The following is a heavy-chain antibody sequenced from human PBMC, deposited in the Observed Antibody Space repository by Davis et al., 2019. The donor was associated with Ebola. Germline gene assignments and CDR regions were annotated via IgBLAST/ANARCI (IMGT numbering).Heavy chain of an antibody. CDR2: IRSSGGST. CDR3: AKSGLSFGVVKYHYGMDV. D-gene: IGHD3-3*01. V-gene: IGHV3-23*01. CDR1: GFTFSSYA. J-gene: IGHJ6*04. Sequence: GESLKISCAASGFTFSSYAMSWVRQAPGKGLEWVSAIRSSGGSTYYADSVKGRFTISRDNSKNTLYMQMKSLRAEDTAVYYCAKSGLSFGVVKYHYGMDVWGKGTTVTVSS.